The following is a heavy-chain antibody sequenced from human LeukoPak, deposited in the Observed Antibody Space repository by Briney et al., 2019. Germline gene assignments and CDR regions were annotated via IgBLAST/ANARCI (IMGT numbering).Heavy chain of an antibody. D-gene: IGHD4-11*01. Sequence: GRFLRLSCVATRFTFYNYVRQRVRQAPGKGLEWVSGISWNSGSIGYADSVKGRFTISRDNAKNSLYLQMNSLRAEDTALYYCAKDIRDTSVYSKIWGQGTLGTVSS. J-gene: IGHJ4*01. CDR2: ISWNSGSI. V-gene: IGHV3-9*01. CDR1: RFTFYNYV. CDR3: AKDIRDTSVYSKI.